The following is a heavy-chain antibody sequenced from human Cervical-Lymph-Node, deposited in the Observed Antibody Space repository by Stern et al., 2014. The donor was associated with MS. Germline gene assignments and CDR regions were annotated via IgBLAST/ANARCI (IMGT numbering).Heavy chain of an antibody. CDR2: ISSNSTYI. CDR1: GFTFSSYS. CDR3: ARARSRNGYNPAY. J-gene: IGHJ4*02. Sequence: EVQLVESGGGLVKPGESLRLSCAASGFTFSSYSMNWVRQAPGKGLEWVSSISSNSTYIYYADSVKGRFAISRDNAKNSLFLQMNSLRAEDTAVYFCARARSRNGYNPAYWGQGTLVTVSS. V-gene: IGHV3-21*01. D-gene: IGHD5-24*01.